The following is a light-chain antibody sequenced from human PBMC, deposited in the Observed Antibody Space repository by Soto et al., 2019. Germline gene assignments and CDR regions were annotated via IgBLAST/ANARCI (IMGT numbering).Light chain of an antibody. CDR2: EDN. Sequence: NFILTQPHSVSESPGKTVTISCTRSSGSIASNYVQWYQQRPGSAPTTVIYEDNQRPSGVPDRFSGSSDSSSNSASLTISGLKPEDEADYYCQSYDSSNYVVFGGGTKLTVL. J-gene: IGLJ2*01. CDR1: SGSIASNY. V-gene: IGLV6-57*04. CDR3: QSYDSSNYVV.